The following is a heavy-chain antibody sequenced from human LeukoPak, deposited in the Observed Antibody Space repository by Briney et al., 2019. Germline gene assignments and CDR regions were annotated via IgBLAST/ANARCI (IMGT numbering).Heavy chain of an antibody. Sequence: GGSPRLSSAASGFTVSSNYMSWVRPAPGQGLEWVSVIYSGSRTDYADSVRGRLTISRDNSKTTLYLKMNSLRGEDTAVYYCARGRGYSAYDLSNPFDYWGQGTLVTVSS. CDR2: IYSGSRT. V-gene: IGHV3-66*01. CDR3: ARGRGYSAYDLSNPFDY. J-gene: IGHJ4*02. CDR1: GFTVSSNY. D-gene: IGHD5-12*01.